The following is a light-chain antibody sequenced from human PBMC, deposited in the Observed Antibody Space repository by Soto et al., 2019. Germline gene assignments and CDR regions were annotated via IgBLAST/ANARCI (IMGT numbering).Light chain of an antibody. CDR2: DAS. CDR3: QEYNSYSGT. Sequence: SLLSLSPSIMSASVGDRVTMTCRASHKINRWLAWYQQKPGKAPKLLIYDASRLESGVPSRFGGSGSGTEFTLSISSLQPDDFATYYCQEYNSYSGTFGQGTKVDIK. J-gene: IGKJ1*01. CDR1: HKINRW. V-gene: IGKV1-5*01.